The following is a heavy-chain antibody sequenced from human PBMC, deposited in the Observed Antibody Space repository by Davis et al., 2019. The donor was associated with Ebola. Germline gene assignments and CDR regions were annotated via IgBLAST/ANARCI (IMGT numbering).Heavy chain of an antibody. CDR2: IQYDGSNK. J-gene: IGHJ4*02. V-gene: IGHV3-30*02. CDR3: AKAGGIVGATSDY. CDR1: GFIFGSYG. Sequence: GGSLRLSCAASGFIFGSYGMHWVRQAPGKGLEWVAFIQYDGSNKYYVDSVKGRFTISRDISNNTLSLQMNSLRAEDTAVYYCAKAGGIVGATSDYWGQGTLVTVSS. D-gene: IGHD1-26*01.